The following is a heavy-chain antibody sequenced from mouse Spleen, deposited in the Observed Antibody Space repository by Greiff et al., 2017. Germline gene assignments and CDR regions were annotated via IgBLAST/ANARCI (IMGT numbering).Heavy chain of an antibody. CDR2: IRNKANGYTT. D-gene: IGHD2-4*01. CDR1: GFTFTDYY. V-gene: IGHV7-3*02. CDR3: ARVMITAYYFDY. Sequence: EVQLVESGGGLVQPGGSLRLSCATSGFTFTDYYMSWVRQPPGKALEWLGFIRNKANGYTTEYSASVKGRFTISRDNSQSILYLQMNTLRAEDSATYYCARVMITAYYFDYWGQGTTLTVSS. J-gene: IGHJ2*01.